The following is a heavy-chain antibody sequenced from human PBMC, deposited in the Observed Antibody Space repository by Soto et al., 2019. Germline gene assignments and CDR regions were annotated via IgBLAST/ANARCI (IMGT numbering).Heavy chain of an antibody. Sequence: PSETLSLTCAVSGYSISTAYYWGWIRQPPGKGLEWIGSIYHSGSADYNPSLGRRVTISLDTSKNQFSLKLTSVTAADTALYFCARAWAVAVVPGAITAPAYFDYWGQGTLVTVSS. V-gene: IGHV4-38-2*01. CDR1: GYSISTAYY. CDR2: IYHSGSA. D-gene: IGHD2-2*01. J-gene: IGHJ4*02. CDR3: ARAWAVAVVPGAITAPAYFDY.